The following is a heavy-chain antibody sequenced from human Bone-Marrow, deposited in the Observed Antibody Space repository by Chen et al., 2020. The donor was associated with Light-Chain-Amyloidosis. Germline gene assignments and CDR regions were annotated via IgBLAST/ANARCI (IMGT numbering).Heavy chain of an antibody. CDR2: ISPDGNKQ. V-gene: IGHV3-30*18. Sequence: QVQLVQSGGGVVQPGRSLRLPCEASGFTFSTYIMQSVRQAPGKGLEWLSVISPDGNKQDYADSVRGRFIVARDNSKSMLFLQMNSRRPGDTSTYDCVKAGGGWGQGTLVAVSS. CDR1: GFTFSTYI. D-gene: IGHD2-15*01. CDR3: VKAGGG. J-gene: IGHJ4*02.